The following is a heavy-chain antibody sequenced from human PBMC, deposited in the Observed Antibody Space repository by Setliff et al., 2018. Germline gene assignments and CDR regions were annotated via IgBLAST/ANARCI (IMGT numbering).Heavy chain of an antibody. J-gene: IGHJ4*02. CDR3: ARLPNYVWGSPVDY. Sequence: SETLSLTCTVSGGSVSNSGFFWGWLRPAPGKGLEWIGNIYDSGSSNYNPSLKSRVTISVDTSKNQFSLTLSSVTAADTAVYYCARLPNYVWGSPVDYWGQGTLVTVSS. D-gene: IGHD3-16*01. CDR2: IYDSGSS. CDR1: GGSVSNSGFF. V-gene: IGHV4-39*01.